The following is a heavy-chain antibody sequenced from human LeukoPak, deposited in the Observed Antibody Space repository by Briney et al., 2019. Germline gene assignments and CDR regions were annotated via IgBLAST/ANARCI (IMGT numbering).Heavy chain of an antibody. J-gene: IGHJ4*02. V-gene: IGHV3-7*03. Sequence: GGSLRLSCAASGFTFSNYWMSWVRQAPGKGLEWVANIKGDGSYKYYVDSVKGRFTISRDNAKSSLYLQMNTLRAEDTAVYYCARADYWGQGTLVTVSS. CDR3: ARADY. CDR2: IKGDGSYK. CDR1: GFTFSNYW.